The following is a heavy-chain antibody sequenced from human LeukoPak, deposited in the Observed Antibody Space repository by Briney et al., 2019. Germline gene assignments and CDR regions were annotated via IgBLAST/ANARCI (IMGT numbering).Heavy chain of an antibody. CDR3: ATGRDGYNLDY. CDR1: GFTFSSYA. CDR2: IRGSGGST. Sequence: GGSLRLSCVASGFTFSSYAMSWVRQAPGKGLGWVSVIRGSGGSTYYADSVKGRFTIFRDNSKNTLYLQMDSLRGDDTAVYYCATGRDGYNLDYWGQGTLVTVSS. V-gene: IGHV3-23*01. J-gene: IGHJ4*02. D-gene: IGHD2-21*01.